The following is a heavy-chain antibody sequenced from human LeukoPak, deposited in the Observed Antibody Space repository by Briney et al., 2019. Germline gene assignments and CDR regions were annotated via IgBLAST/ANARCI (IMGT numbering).Heavy chain of an antibody. CDR2: ISSSSSYI. D-gene: IGHD4-17*01. Sequence: GGSLRLSCAASGFTFSSYSMNWVRQAPGKGLEWVSSISSSSSYIYYADSVKGRFTISRDNAKNSLYLQMNSLRAEDTAVYYCARERTTVTMPNLRPQYYFDYWGQGTLVTVSS. J-gene: IGHJ4*02. CDR3: ARERTTVTMPNLRPQYYFDY. CDR1: GFTFSSYS. V-gene: IGHV3-21*04.